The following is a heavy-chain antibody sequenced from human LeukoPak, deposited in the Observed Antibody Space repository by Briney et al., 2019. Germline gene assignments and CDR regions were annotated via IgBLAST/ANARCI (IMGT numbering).Heavy chain of an antibody. CDR1: GGSISSYY. D-gene: IGHD3-10*01. J-gene: IGHJ5*02. Sequence: SETLSLTCTVSGGSISSYYWSWIRQPPGKGLEWIEYIYYSGSTNYNPSLKSRVTISVDTSKNQFSLKLSSVTAADTAVYYCATFGRFGEKKFDPWGQGTLVTVSS. CDR2: IYYSGST. V-gene: IGHV4-59*01. CDR3: ATFGRFGEKKFDP.